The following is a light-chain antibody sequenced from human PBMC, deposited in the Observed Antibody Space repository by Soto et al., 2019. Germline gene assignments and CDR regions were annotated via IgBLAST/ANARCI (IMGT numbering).Light chain of an antibody. Sequence: QSVLTQPPSASGTPGQRVTISCSRSSYNIGSNTVNWYQQLPGTAPKLLIYSNNQRPSGVPDRFSGSKSGTSASLAISGLQSEDEADYYCAAWDDSLNGWVFGGGTKLTV. CDR2: SNN. CDR3: AAWDDSLNGWV. CDR1: SYNIGSNT. V-gene: IGLV1-44*01. J-gene: IGLJ3*02.